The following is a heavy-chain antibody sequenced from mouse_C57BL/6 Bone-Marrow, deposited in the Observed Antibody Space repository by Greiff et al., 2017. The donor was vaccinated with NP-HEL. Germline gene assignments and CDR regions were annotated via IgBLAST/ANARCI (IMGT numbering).Heavy chain of an antibody. Sequence: EVQVVESGGGLVKPGGSLKLSCAASGFTFSSYAMSWVRQTPEKRLEWVATISDGGSYTYYPDNVKGRFTISRDNAKNNLYLQMSHLKSEDTAMYYCARDVSAYWGQGTLVTVSA. CDR1: GFTFSSYA. CDR2: ISDGGSYT. J-gene: IGHJ3*01. CDR3: ARDVSAY. V-gene: IGHV5-4*01.